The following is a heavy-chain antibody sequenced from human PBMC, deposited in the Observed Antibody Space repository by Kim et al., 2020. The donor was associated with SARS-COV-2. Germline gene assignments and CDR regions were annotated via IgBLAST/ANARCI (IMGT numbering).Heavy chain of an antibody. V-gene: IGHV3-23*01. CDR2: IDGGEGST. J-gene: IGHJ5*02. CDR3: AKKGPLQEWLPAMDR. Sequence: GGSLRLSCAASGFTLTSYAMSWVRQAPGKGLEWVSTIDGGEGSTSYADSVKGRFTISRDTSKNTLYLQMNSLRAEDTAKYFCAKKGPLQEWLPAMDRWGQGTLVTVSS. CDR1: GFTLTSYA. D-gene: IGHD6-19*01.